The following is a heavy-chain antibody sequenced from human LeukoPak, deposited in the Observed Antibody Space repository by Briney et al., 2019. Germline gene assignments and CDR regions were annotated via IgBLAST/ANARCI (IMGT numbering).Heavy chain of an antibody. J-gene: IGHJ6*04. CDR1: GGSFSGYY. Sequence: SETLSLTCAVYGGSFSGYYWGWIRQPPGKGLEWSGEINHSGSTNYNPSLKSRVTISVDTSKNQFSLKLSSVTAADTAVYYCANLDTAMDYYYYGMDVWGKGTTVTVSS. D-gene: IGHD5-18*01. CDR3: ANLDTAMDYYYYGMDV. CDR2: INHSGST. V-gene: IGHV4-34*01.